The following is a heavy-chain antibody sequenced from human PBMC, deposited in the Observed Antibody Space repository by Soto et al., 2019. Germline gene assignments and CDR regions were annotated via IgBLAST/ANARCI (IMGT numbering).Heavy chain of an antibody. CDR2: IKSKTDGGTT. V-gene: IGHV3-15*07. Sequence: PGGSLRLSCAASGVTFSNAWMNWVRQAPGKGLEWVGRIKSKTDGGTTDYAAPVKGRFTISRDDSKNTLYLQMNSLKTEDTAVYYCTTTYYYDSSGYYQKIDYWGQGTLVTVSS. J-gene: IGHJ4*02. CDR3: TTTYYYDSSGYYQKIDY. CDR1: GVTFSNAW. D-gene: IGHD3-22*01.